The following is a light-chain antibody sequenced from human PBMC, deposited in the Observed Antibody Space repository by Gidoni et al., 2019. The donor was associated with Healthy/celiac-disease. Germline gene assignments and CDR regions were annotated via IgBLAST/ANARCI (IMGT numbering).Light chain of an antibody. CDR2: LNSDGSH. CDR3: QTWGTGVV. CDR1: SGHSSYP. Sequence: QLVLTQSPSASAPLGASAKLTCTLSSGHSSYPIAWPQQHAEKGPRYLMKLNSDGSHSKGDGIPDRFSGSSSGAERYLTISSLQSEDEADYYCQTWGTGVVFGGGTKLTVL. V-gene: IGLV4-69*01. J-gene: IGLJ2*01.